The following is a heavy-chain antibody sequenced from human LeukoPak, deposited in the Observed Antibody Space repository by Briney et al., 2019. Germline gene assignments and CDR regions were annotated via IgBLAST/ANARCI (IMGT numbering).Heavy chain of an antibody. Sequence: SETLCLTCTVSGGSISSYYWSWIRQPPGKGLEWIGYIYYSGSTNCNPSLKSRVTISVDTSKNQFSLKLSSVTAADTAVYYCARAATLPFGAFDIWGQGTMVTVSS. CDR3: ARAATLPFGAFDI. V-gene: IGHV4-59*01. D-gene: IGHD2/OR15-2a*01. CDR1: GGSISSYY. J-gene: IGHJ3*02. CDR2: IYYSGST.